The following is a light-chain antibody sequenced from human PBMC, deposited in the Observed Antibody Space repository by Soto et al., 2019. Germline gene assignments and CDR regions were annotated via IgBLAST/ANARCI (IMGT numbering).Light chain of an antibody. Sequence: EIVLTQSPGTLSLSPGERATLSCRASQRVSSAYLAWYQQKPGQAPRLLMYGASNRATGTPDRFSGSGSGTDFTLTISRLEPEDLAVYYCQQYDNWGTFGPVTKVNIK. V-gene: IGKV3-20*01. J-gene: IGKJ3*01. CDR1: QRVSSAY. CDR3: QQYDNWGT. CDR2: GAS.